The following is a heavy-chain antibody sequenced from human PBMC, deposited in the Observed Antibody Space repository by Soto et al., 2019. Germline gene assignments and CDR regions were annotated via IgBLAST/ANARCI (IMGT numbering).Heavy chain of an antibody. J-gene: IGHJ4*02. CDR1: GFTFSNYA. Sequence: PGGSLRLSCAASGFTFSNYAMNWVRQAPGKGLEWASGISGSALNTYYADSVEGRFAIFRDNSKNTVYLQMDSPRAEDTAVYYCAKSGYYDSSGNFDSWGRGTLVTVSS. V-gene: IGHV3-23*01. D-gene: IGHD3-22*01. CDR3: AKSGYYDSSGNFDS. CDR2: ISGSALNT.